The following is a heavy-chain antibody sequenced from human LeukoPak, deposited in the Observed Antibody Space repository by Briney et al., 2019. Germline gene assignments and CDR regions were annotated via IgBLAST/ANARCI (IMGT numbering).Heavy chain of an antibody. Sequence: GGSLRLSCAASGFSFSSYWMSWVRQAPGKGLEWVAVIWYDGSNKYYADSVKGRFTISRDNSKNTLYLQMNSLRAEDTAVYYCARELLKCFDYWGQGTLVTVSS. CDR3: ARELLKCFDY. J-gene: IGHJ4*02. V-gene: IGHV3-33*08. CDR1: GFSFSSYW. CDR2: IWYDGSNK.